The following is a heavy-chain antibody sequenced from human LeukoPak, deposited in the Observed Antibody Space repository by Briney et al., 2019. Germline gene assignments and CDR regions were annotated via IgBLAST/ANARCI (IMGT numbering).Heavy chain of an antibody. Sequence: ASVKVSCKASGYTFTGYYMHWVRQAPGQGLEWMGWINPNSGGTNYAQKFQGRVTMTRDTSTSTVYMELSSLRSEDTAVYYCAISTVTKTGDFDYWGQGTLATVSS. J-gene: IGHJ4*02. CDR3: AISTVTKTGDFDY. V-gene: IGHV1-2*02. D-gene: IGHD4-17*01. CDR1: GYTFTGYY. CDR2: INPNSGGT.